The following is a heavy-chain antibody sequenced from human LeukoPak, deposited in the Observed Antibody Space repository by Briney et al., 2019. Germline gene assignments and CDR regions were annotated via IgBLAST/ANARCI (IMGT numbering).Heavy chain of an antibody. Sequence: GASVKVSCKASGYTFTGYYMHWVRQAPGQGLEWMGWINPNSGGTNYAQKFQGRVTMTRDTSISTAYMELSRLRSDDTAVYYCARSASVIVVVPAAMGYWGQGTLVTVSS. CDR2: INPNSGGT. CDR3: ARSASVIVVVPAAMGY. D-gene: IGHD2-2*01. J-gene: IGHJ4*02. V-gene: IGHV1-2*02. CDR1: GYTFTGYY.